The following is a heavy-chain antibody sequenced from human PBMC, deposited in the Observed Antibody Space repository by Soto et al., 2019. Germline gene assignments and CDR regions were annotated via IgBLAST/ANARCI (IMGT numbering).Heavy chain of an antibody. CDR1: GYTFTSYG. J-gene: IGHJ3*02. CDR3: ATNYYDSSGYYAEDAFDI. D-gene: IGHD3-22*01. Sequence: ASVKVSCKASGYTFTSYGISWVRQAPGQGLEWMGRISAYNGNTNYAQKLQGRVTMTTDTSTSTAYMELRSLRSDDTAVYYCATNYYDSSGYYAEDAFDIWGQGTMVTVSS. V-gene: IGHV1-18*04. CDR2: ISAYNGNT.